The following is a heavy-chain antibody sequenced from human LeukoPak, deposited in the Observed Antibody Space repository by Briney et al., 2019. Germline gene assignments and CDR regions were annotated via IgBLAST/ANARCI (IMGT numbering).Heavy chain of an antibody. CDR1: GFTFSSYA. CDR3: ARGPTATTIPPAY. V-gene: IGHV3-30-3*01. CDR2: ISYDGSNK. J-gene: IGHJ4*02. D-gene: IGHD4-17*01. Sequence: PGGSLRPSCAASGFTFSSYAMHWVRQAPGKGLEWVAVISYDGSNKYYADSVKGRFTISRDNSKNTLYLQMNSLRAEDTAVYYCARGPTATTIPPAYWGQGTLVTVSS.